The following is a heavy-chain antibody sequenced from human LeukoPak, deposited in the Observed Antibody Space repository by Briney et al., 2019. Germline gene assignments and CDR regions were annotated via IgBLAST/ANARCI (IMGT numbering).Heavy chain of an antibody. J-gene: IGHJ5*02. Sequence: SETLSLTCTVSGGSISSGDYYWSWVRQPPGKGLEWIGYIYYSGSTYYNPSHKGGVTISVDTSNNQFSLKLSSVTAADTAVYYCAKGGGGVGIVTWFDPWGQGTLVTVSS. CDR2: IYYSGST. D-gene: IGHD2-21*01. V-gene: IGHV4-30-4*01. CDR1: GGSISSGDYY. CDR3: AKGGGGVGIVTWFDP.